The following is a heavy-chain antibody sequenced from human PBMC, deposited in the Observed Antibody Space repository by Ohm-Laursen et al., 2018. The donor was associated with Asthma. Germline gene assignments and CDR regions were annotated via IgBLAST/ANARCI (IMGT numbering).Heavy chain of an antibody. D-gene: IGHD6-19*01. Sequence: RSLRLSCAASGFTFSSYGMHWVRQAPGKGLEWVAVISYDGSNKYYADSVKGRFTISRDNSKNTLYLQMNSLRAEDTAVYYCAKDLYSSGWYDYWGQGTLVTVSS. J-gene: IGHJ4*02. V-gene: IGHV3-30*18. CDR3: AKDLYSSGWYDY. CDR2: ISYDGSNK. CDR1: GFTFSSYG.